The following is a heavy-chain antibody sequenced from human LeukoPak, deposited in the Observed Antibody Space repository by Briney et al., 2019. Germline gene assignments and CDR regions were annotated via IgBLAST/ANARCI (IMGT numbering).Heavy chain of an antibody. CDR3: ARGGNVLLWFGEPHDY. D-gene: IGHD3-10*01. Sequence: SETLSLTCAVYGGSFSGYYWSWIRQPPGKGLEWIGEINHSGSTNYNPSLKSRVTISVDTSKNRFSLKLSSVTAADTAVYYCARGGNVLLWFGEPHDYWGQGTLVTVSS. V-gene: IGHV4-34*01. CDR1: GGSFSGYY. J-gene: IGHJ4*02. CDR2: INHSGST.